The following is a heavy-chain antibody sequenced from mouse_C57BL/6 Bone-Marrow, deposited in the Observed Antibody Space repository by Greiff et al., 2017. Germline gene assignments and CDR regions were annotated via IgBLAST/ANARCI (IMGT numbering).Heavy chain of an antibody. Sequence: VQLQQPGAELVKPGASVKMSCKASGYTFTSCWITWVKQRPGQGLEWIGDIYPGSGSTNYNEKFKSKATLTVDTSSSTAYMQLSSLTSEDSAVYYCARVYDYDVSFAYWGQGTLVTVSA. D-gene: IGHD2-4*01. CDR1: GYTFTSCW. J-gene: IGHJ3*01. CDR2: IYPGSGST. CDR3: ARVYDYDVSFAY. V-gene: IGHV1-55*01.